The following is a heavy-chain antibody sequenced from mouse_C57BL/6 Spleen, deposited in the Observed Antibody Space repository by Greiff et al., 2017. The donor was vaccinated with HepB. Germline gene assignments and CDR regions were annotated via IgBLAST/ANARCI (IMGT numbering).Heavy chain of an antibody. V-gene: IGHV5-17*01. CDR3: ARGANWNFDY. J-gene: IGHJ2*01. Sequence: EVQGVESGGGLVKPGGSLKLSCAASGFTFSDYGMHWVRQAPEKGLEWVAYISSGSSTIYYADTVTGRFTISRDNAKNTLFLQMTSLRSEDTAMYYCARGANWNFDYWGQGTTLTVSS. D-gene: IGHD4-1*01. CDR2: ISSGSSTI. CDR1: GFTFSDYG.